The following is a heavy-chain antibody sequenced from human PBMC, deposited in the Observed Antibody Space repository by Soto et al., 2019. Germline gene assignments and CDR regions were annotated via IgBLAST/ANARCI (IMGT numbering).Heavy chain of an antibody. CDR2: IRSKAYGGTT. V-gene: IGHV3-49*03. CDR1: GFTFGDYA. J-gene: IGHJ5*02. CDR3: TRDHRLRFVWFDP. Sequence: PGGSLRLSCTASGFTFGDYAMSWFRQAPGKGLEWVGFIRSKAYGGTTEYAASVKGRFTISRDDSKSIAYLKMNSLKTEKTAMNYCTRDHRLRFVWFDPWGQGTLVTVSS. D-gene: IGHD3-3*01.